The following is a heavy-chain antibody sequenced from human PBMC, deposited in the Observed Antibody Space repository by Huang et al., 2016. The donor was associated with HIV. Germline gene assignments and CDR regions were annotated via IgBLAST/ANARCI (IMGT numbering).Heavy chain of an antibody. J-gene: IGHJ4*02. CDR1: GLTFSNYA. V-gene: IGHV3-23*01. CDR3: AEEVSGYSYGIDY. D-gene: IGHD5-18*01. CDR2: SSCSGGRT. Sequence: EVQLLESGGGLVQPGGSLRLSCMASGLTFSNYAMGWVRKARGKGLEWGSASSCSGGRTNYSASVKGRFTISRDNFKNTLYLQMNSLRAEDTAVYYCAEEVSGYSYGIDYWGQGTLVTVSS.